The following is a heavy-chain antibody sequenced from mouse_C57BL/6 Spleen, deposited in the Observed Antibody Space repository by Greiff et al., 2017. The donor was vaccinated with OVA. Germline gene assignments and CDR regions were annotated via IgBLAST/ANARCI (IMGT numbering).Heavy chain of an antibody. D-gene: IGHD1-1*01. Sequence: VQLQQPGAELVKPGASVKLSCKASGYTFTSYWMQWVKQRPGQGLEWIGEIDPSDSYTNYNQKFKGKATLTVDTYSSTAYMQLSSLTSEDSAVYYCARRDYYGSPWYFDVWGTGTTVTVSS. V-gene: IGHV1-50*01. CDR2: IDPSDSYT. CDR3: ARRDYYGSPWYFDV. J-gene: IGHJ1*03. CDR1: GYTFTSYW.